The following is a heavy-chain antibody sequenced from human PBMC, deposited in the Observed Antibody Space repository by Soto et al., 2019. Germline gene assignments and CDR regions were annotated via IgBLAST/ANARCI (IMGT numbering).Heavy chain of an antibody. D-gene: IGHD1-26*01. CDR1: GFTFSSYW. Sequence: GGSLRLSCAASGFTFSSYWMSWVRQAPGKGLEWVANIKQDGSEKYNVDSVKGRFTISRDNAKNSLYLQMNSLGAEDTAVYYCARMDRGSGRGSFDYWGQGTLVTVSS. CDR2: IKQDGSEK. CDR3: ARMDRGSGRGSFDY. V-gene: IGHV3-7*01. J-gene: IGHJ4*02.